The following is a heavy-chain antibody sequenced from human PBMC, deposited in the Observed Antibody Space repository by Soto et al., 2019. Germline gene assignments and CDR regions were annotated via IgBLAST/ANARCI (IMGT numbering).Heavy chain of an antibody. CDR1: GGTFSSYA. D-gene: IGHD1-26*01. Sequence: SVKVSCKASGGTFSSYAISWVRQAPGQGLEWMGGIIPIFGTANYAQKFQGRVTITADESTSTAYMELSSLRSEDTAVYYCARVTVGATLGNWFDTWGQGTLVTVSS. J-gene: IGHJ5*02. CDR2: IIPIFGTA. CDR3: ARVTVGATLGNWFDT. V-gene: IGHV1-69*13.